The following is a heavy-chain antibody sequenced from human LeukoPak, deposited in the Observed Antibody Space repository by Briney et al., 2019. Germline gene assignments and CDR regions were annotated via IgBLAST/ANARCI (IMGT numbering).Heavy chain of an antibody. V-gene: IGHV3-21*01. CDR1: GFTFSSYS. CDR3: ARGSKDIVLMVYPQDY. Sequence: GGSLRLSCAASGFTFSSYSMNWVRQAPGKGLEWVSSISSSSSYIYYADSVKGRFTISRDNAKNSLYLQMNSLRAEDTAVYYCARGSKDIVLMVYPQDYWGQGTLVTVSS. CDR2: ISSSSSYI. D-gene: IGHD2-8*01. J-gene: IGHJ4*02.